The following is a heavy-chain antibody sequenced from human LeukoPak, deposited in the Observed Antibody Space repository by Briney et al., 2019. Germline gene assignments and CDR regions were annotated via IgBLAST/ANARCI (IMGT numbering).Heavy chain of an antibody. D-gene: IGHD3-10*01. Sequence: GGSLRLSCTVSGFTFSGSAMHWVRQASGKGLEWVGRIRSKANSYATAYAASVKGRFTISRDDSKNTAYPQMNSLKTEDTAVYYCTRHADYLSYYVDYWGQGTLVTVSS. J-gene: IGHJ4*02. CDR3: TRHADYLSYYVDY. CDR1: GFTFSGSA. CDR2: IRSKANSYAT. V-gene: IGHV3-73*01.